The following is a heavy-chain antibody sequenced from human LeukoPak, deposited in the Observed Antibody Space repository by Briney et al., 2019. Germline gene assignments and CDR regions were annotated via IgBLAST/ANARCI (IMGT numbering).Heavy chain of an antibody. J-gene: IGHJ4*02. Sequence: ASVKVSCRASGYTFTGYYMHWVRQAPGQGLEWMGWSNPNSGGTNYAQKFQGRVTMTRDTSISTAYMELSRLRSDDTAVYDCARHDPRLAGGGSSWVYVFDYWGQGTLVTVSS. D-gene: IGHD6-13*01. V-gene: IGHV1-2*02. CDR3: ARHDPRLAGGGSSWVYVFDY. CDR1: GYTFTGYY. CDR2: SNPNSGGT.